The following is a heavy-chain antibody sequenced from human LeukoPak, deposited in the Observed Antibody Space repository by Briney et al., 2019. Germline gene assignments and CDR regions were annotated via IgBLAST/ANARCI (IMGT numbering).Heavy chain of an antibody. CDR2: ISGSGGST. J-gene: IGHJ3*02. CDR3: AKATAPHLGYAFDI. Sequence: GGSLRLSCAASGFTFSSYAMSWVRQAPGKGLEWVSAISGSGGSTYYADSVKGRFTISRDNSKNTLYPQMSTLRAEDTAVYYCAKATAPHLGYAFDIWGQGTMVIVFS. CDR1: GFTFSSYA. V-gene: IGHV3-23*01. D-gene: IGHD7-27*01.